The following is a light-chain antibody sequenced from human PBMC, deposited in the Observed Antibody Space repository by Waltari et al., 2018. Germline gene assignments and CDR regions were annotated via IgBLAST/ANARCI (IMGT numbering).Light chain of an antibody. J-gene: IGLJ2*01. CDR2: DDS. Sequence: SYMVTQPPSVSVAPGQTATISCEGNNLGGKSVHWYQLRPGQAPVLVVHDDSDRPSGIPERFSGSNSGNAATLTISRVEAGDEADYHCQVFDASSDVLFGGGTKLTVL. CDR1: NLGGKS. CDR3: QVFDASSDVL. V-gene: IGLV3-21*02.